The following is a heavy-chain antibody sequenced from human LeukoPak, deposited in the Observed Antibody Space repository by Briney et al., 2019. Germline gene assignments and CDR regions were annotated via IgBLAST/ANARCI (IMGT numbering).Heavy chain of an antibody. J-gene: IGHJ3*02. Sequence: PGGSLRLSCAASGFTFSSYAMSWVRQAPGKGLEWVSAISGSGGSTYYADSVKGRFTISRDNSKNTLYLQMNSLRAEDTAVYYCARTQRGKVTTLHEASDAFDIWGQGTMVTVSS. D-gene: IGHD4-17*01. CDR3: ARTQRGKVTTLHEASDAFDI. V-gene: IGHV3-23*01. CDR1: GFTFSSYA. CDR2: ISGSGGST.